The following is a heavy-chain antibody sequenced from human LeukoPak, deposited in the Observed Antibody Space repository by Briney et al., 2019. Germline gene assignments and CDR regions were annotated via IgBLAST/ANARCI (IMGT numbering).Heavy chain of an antibody. D-gene: IGHD6-13*01. CDR3: ARVSAAGTGLCAFDI. CDR2: ISSSGSTI. CDR1: EFTFSDYY. V-gene: IGHV3-11*01. Sequence: GGSLRLSCAASEFTFSDYYMSWIRQAPGKGLEWVSYISSSGSTIYYADSVKGRFTISRDNAKNSLYLQMNSLRAEDTAVYYCARVSAAGTGLCAFDIWGQGTMVTVSS. J-gene: IGHJ3*02.